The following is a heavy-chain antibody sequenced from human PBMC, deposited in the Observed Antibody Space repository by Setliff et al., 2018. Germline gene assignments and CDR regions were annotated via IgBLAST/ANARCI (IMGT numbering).Heavy chain of an antibody. CDR1: GASINSGTYY. J-gene: IGHJ4*02. CDR3: AKEGYYDHFGYYHYYFDF. D-gene: IGHD3-22*01. CDR2: IYTDGTT. V-gene: IGHV4-61*02. Sequence: SETLSLTCAVSGASINSGTYYWSWIRQPAGKGLEWIGRIYTDGTTNYNPSLKSRVAISVDTSKNQFSLRLSSVTAADTAVYYCAKEGYYDHFGYYHYYFDFWGQGTLVTVSS.